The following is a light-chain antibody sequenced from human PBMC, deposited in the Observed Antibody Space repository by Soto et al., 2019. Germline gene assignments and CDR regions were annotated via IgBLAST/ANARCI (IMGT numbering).Light chain of an antibody. V-gene: IGKV1-39*01. J-gene: IGKJ5*01. CDR3: QQSYSTPFSIT. CDR1: QSISSY. CDR2: AAS. Sequence: SPSSLSASVGDRVTITCLASQSISSYLNWYQQKPGKAPKLLIYAASSLQSGVPSRFSGSGSGTDFTLTISSLQPEDFATYYCQQSYSTPFSITFGQGTRLEIK.